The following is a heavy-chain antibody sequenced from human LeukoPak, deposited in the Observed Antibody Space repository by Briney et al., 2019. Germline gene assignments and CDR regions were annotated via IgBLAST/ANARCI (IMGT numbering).Heavy chain of an antibody. J-gene: IGHJ4*02. V-gene: IGHV7-4-1*02. CDR2: INTNTGNP. CDR1: GYTFTSYA. D-gene: IGHD3-9*01. CDR3: ARGDYNISTGYYNVFDY. Sequence: ASVKVSCRASGYTFTSYAMNWVRQAPGQGLEWMGWINTNTGNPTYAQGFTGRFVFSLDTSVSTAYLQISSLKAEDTAVYYCARGDYNISTGYYNVFDYWGQGTLVTVSS.